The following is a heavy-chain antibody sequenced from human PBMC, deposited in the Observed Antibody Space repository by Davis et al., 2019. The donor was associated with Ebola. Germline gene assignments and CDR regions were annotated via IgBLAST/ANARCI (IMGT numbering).Heavy chain of an antibody. Sequence: PGGSLRLSCGASGFTFTSYSMSWVRQAPGKGLEWVSYISSSTTTIKYADSVKGRFTISRDNAKNSLYLQMNSLRDEDTAMYFCARDLTYGGDPGAFDIWGQGTMVTVSS. CDR1: GFTFTSYS. CDR3: ARDLTYGGDPGAFDI. D-gene: IGHD4-23*01. V-gene: IGHV3-48*02. J-gene: IGHJ3*02. CDR2: ISSSTTTI.